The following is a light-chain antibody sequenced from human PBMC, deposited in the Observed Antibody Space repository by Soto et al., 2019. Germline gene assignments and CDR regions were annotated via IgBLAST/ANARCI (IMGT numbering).Light chain of an antibody. CDR3: QQANSLPYT. CDR1: QGISSW. Sequence: DIQMTQSPSSVSASVGDRVTVTCRASQGISSWLAWYQHKPGKAPKLLIYAASSLQSGVPSRFSGSGSGTDFTLTITSLQTEDFATYYCQQANSLPYTFGQGTKLEIK. J-gene: IGKJ2*01. CDR2: AAS. V-gene: IGKV1-12*01.